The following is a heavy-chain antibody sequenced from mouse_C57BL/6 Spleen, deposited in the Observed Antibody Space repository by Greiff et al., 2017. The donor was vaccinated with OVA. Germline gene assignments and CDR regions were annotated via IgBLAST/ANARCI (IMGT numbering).Heavy chain of an antibody. CDR3: ARQELVYFDY. Sequence: VQGVESGAELVRPGASVKLSCKASGYTFTDYYINWVKQRPGQGLEWIARIYPGSGNTYYNEKFKGKATLTAEKSSSTAYMQLSSLTSEDSAVYFCARQELVYFDYWGQGTTLTVSS. D-gene: IGHD4-1*01. J-gene: IGHJ2*01. V-gene: IGHV1-76*01. CDR1: GYTFTDYY. CDR2: IYPGSGNT.